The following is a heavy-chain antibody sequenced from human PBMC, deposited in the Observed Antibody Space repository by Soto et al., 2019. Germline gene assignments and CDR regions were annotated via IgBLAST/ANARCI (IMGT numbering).Heavy chain of an antibody. Sequence: GGSLRLSCAASGFTFSSYSMNWVRQAPGKGLEWVSSISSSSSYIYYADSVKGRFTISRDNAKNSLYLQMNSLRAEDTAVYYCARHVHDDAFDIWGQGTMVTVSS. CDR1: GFTFSSYS. CDR3: ARHVHDDAFDI. V-gene: IGHV3-21*01. CDR2: ISSSSSYI. J-gene: IGHJ3*02. D-gene: IGHD6-6*01.